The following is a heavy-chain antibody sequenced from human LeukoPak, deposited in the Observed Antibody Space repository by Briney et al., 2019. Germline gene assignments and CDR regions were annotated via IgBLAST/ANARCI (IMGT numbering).Heavy chain of an antibody. D-gene: IGHD3-9*01. J-gene: IGHJ4*02. V-gene: IGHV3-21*01. Sequence: GGSLRLSCAASGFTFSSYSMNWVRQAPGKGLEWVSSISSSSYIYYANSVKGRFTISRDNAKNSLYLQMNSLRAEDTAVYYCARDPSYYDILTGYYTGGDWGQGTLVTVSS. CDR2: ISSSSYI. CDR1: GFTFSSYS. CDR3: ARDPSYYDILTGYYTGGD.